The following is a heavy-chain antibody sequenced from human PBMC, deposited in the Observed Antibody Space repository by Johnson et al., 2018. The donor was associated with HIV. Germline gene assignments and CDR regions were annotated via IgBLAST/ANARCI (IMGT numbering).Heavy chain of an antibody. CDR3: ARAPSRLRYFDWSEDAFDI. CDR2: INSDGSST. J-gene: IGHJ3*02. V-gene: IGHV3-74*02. CDR1: GFTFSRAW. D-gene: IGHD3-9*01. Sequence: VQLVASGGSLVQPRRFLRLPCVASGFTFSRAWTHWVRQAPGNGLVWVSRINSDGSSTSNADSVKGRFTISRDNAKNTLYLQMNSLRAEDTAVYYCARAPSRLRYFDWSEDAFDIWGQGTMVTVSS.